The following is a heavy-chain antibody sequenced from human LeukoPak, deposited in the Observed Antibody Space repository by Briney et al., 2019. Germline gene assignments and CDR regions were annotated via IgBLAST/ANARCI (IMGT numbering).Heavy chain of an antibody. CDR2: INPNSGGT. D-gene: IGHD1-26*01. Sequence: GASVKVSCKASGYTFTGYWHWVRQAPGQGLEWMGRINPNSGGTDCAQNFQGRVTMTRDTSISTAYMELSSLRSDDTAVYYCARFLSGSHDAFDIWGQGTMVTVSS. J-gene: IGHJ3*02. CDR3: ARFLSGSHDAFDI. CDR1: GYTFTGYW. V-gene: IGHV1-2*06.